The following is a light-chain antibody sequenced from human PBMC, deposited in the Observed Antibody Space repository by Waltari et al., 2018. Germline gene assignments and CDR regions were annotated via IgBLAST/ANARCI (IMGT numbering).Light chain of an antibody. CDR1: RRDIGDYDY. J-gene: IGLJ2*01. CDR2: EVS. V-gene: IGLV2-14*01. CDR3: ASFTDTRNLV. Sequence: QSALTQPASVSGSPGQSITISCTGSRRDIGDYDYVSWYQHRPTKAPKLMIYEVSSRPSGVSKRFSGSKSGNTASLTISGLQAEDEATYYCASFTDTRNLVFGGGTKLTVL.